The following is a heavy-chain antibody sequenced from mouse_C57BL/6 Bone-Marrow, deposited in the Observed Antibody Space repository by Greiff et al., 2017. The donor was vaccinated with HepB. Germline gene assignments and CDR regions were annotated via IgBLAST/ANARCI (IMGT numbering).Heavy chain of an antibody. CDR1: GYAFTNYL. J-gene: IGHJ3*01. V-gene: IGHV1-54*01. Sequence: QVQLQQSGAELVRPGTSVKVSCKASGYAFTNYLIEWVKQRPGQGLEWIGVINPGSGGTNYNEKFKGKATLTADKSSSTAYMQLSSLTSEDSAVYFCASMGYGNYVAWFAYWGQGTLVTVSA. D-gene: IGHD2-1*01. CDR3: ASMGYGNYVAWFAY. CDR2: INPGSGGT.